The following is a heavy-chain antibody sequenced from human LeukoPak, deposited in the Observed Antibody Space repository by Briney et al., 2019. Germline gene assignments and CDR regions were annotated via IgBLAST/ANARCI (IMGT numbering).Heavy chain of an antibody. CDR2: IHSTGST. Sequence: PSETLSLTCTVSGASINNYYWTWIRQSPGKGREWIGYIHSTGSTNYNFSLRRRVIMSVDKSKNQFSLNLSSVTAADTAVYYCVRDEKGDYNFDYWGQGTLVTVSS. CDR3: VRDEKGDYNFDY. D-gene: IGHD4-17*01. CDR1: GASINNYY. V-gene: IGHV4-59*01. J-gene: IGHJ4*02.